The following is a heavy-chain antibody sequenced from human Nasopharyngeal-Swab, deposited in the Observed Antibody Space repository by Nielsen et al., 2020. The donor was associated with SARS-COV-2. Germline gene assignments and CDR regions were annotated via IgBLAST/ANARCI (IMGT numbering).Heavy chain of an antibody. CDR3: AKAATLDAFDI. CDR2: ISGSDYST. Sequence: GGSLRLSCAASGFTFNTYAISWVRQAPGKGLEWVSVISGSDYSTKYADSVKGRFTISRDNSKNTVSLQMNSLRAEDTAVYYCAKAATLDAFDIWGQGTMVTVSS. V-gene: IGHV3-23*01. D-gene: IGHD2-15*01. CDR1: GFTFNTYA. J-gene: IGHJ3*02.